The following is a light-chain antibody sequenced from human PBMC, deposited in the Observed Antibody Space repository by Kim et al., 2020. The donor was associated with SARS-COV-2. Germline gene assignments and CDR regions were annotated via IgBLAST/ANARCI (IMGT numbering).Light chain of an antibody. CDR2: GAS. CDR1: QSVSTN. Sequence: EIVMTQAPATLSVSPGERATLSCRASQSVSTNLAWYQQRPGQAPRLLISGASTRATGVPARFSGSGSGTEFTLTISSLQSEDFAVYYCQQYNGWPRTFGQGTKVDIK. J-gene: IGKJ1*01. CDR3: QQYNGWPRT. V-gene: IGKV3-15*01.